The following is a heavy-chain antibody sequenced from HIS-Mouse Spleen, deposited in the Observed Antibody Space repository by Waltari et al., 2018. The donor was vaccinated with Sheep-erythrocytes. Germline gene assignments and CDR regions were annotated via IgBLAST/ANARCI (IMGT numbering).Heavy chain of an antibody. CDR2: INPILGIA. J-gene: IGHJ6*02. V-gene: IGHV1-69*04. CDR3: ARDPAVNYYYGMDV. D-gene: IGHD4-17*01. Sequence: QVQLVQSGAEVKKPGSSVKVSCKASGGTFSSYAISWVRQAPGQGLEGRGRINPILGIANYAKKFQGRVTITADKSTSTVYLELSSLRSEDTAVYYCARDPAVNYYYGMDVWGQGTTVTVSS. CDR1: GGTFSSYA.